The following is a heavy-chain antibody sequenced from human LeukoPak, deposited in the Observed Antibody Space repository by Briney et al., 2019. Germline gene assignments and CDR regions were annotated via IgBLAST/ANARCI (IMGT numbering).Heavy chain of an antibody. V-gene: IGHV3-30*01. Sequence: PGGSLRLSCAASGFTFSSYAMHWVRQAPGKGLEWVAVISYDGSNKYYADSVKGRFTISRDNSKNTLYLQMNSLRAEDTAVYYCARGGYNGNYWGQGTLVTVSS. CDR1: GFTFSSYA. CDR3: ARGGYNGNY. D-gene: IGHD5-24*01. J-gene: IGHJ4*02. CDR2: ISYDGSNK.